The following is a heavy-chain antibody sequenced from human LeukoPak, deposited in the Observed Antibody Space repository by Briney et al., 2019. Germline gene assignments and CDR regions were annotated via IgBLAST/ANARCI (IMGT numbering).Heavy chain of an antibody. V-gene: IGHV4-59*08. Sequence: PSETLSLTCTVSGGSISSYYWSWIRQPPGKGLEWIGYIYYSGSTNYNPSLKNRVTISVDTSKNQFSLKLSSVTAADTAVYYCASHLGATRPVDYWGQGTLVTVSS. D-gene: IGHD1-26*01. CDR2: IYYSGST. CDR3: ASHLGATRPVDY. CDR1: GGSISSYY. J-gene: IGHJ4*02.